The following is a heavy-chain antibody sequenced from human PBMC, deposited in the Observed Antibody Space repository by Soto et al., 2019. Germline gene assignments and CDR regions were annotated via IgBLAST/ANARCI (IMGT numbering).Heavy chain of an antibody. Sequence: SETLSLTGAPSGDSISGSQWWSWVRLPPGKGLEWIGEISHTGTTNYNPSLKSRVTMSVDKPKTQFSLNLTSLTATDTAVYYLGGGPSSRDEDFDYLRPGAVV. CDR2: ISHTGTT. D-gene: IGHD2-15*01. CDR3: GGGPSSRDEDFDY. J-gene: IGHJ4*02. V-gene: IGHV4-4*02. CDR1: GDSISGSQW.